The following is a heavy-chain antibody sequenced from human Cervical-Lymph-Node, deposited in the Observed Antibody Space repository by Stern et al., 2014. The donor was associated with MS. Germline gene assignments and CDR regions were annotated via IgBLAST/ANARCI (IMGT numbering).Heavy chain of an antibody. V-gene: IGHV3-23*04. Sequence: EMQLVQSGGGLVQPGGSLRLSCAASGFTFSSYAMSWVRQAPGKGLEWVSAISGSGGSSYNADSVKGRFTISIDNSKNTLYLQMNSLRAEDTAIYYCAKPTYDYGDYYFDYWGQGTLVTVSS. CDR1: GFTFSSYA. D-gene: IGHD4-17*01. J-gene: IGHJ4*02. CDR3: AKPTYDYGDYYFDY. CDR2: ISGSGGSS.